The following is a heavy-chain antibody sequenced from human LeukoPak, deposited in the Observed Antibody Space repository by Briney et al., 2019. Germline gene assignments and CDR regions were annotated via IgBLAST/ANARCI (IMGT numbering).Heavy chain of an antibody. CDR1: GGSFSGYY. Sequence: PSETLSLTCAVYGGSFSGYYWSWIRQPPGKGLEWIWEINHSGSTNYNPSLKSRVTISVDTSKNQFSLKLSSVTAADTAVYYCARGRVLLWFGNKAYYFDYWGQGTLVTVSS. J-gene: IGHJ4*02. D-gene: IGHD3-10*01. V-gene: IGHV4-34*01. CDR3: ARGRVLLWFGNKAYYFDY. CDR2: INHSGST.